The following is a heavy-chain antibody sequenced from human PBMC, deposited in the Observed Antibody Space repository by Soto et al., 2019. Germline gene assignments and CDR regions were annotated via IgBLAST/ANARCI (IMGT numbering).Heavy chain of an antibody. J-gene: IGHJ5*02. CDR3: VRALGSRFMDWPRFDT. CDR2: ISYSGTI. Sequence: PSERMSLTCPVCGASINIGDDSWTLIRQPPGKGLEWIGHISYSGTIDYSPSLKSRVTISLDTSKNQFSLNLNSVTAADTAVYYCVRALGSRFMDWPRFDTRGQGPLVTVSS. V-gene: IGHV4-30-4*01. CDR1: GASINIGDDS. D-gene: IGHD3-3*01.